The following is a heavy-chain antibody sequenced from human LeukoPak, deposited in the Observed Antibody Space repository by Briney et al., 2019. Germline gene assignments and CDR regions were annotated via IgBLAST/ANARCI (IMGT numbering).Heavy chain of an antibody. Sequence: GSLRLSCAVSGFTFSTYSIHWVHQAPGKGLEWVTVISADGRIQYYSDSVKGRFTISRDNSLNTLHLQMNNLRAGDTAVYYCAREFGHDRWYFDYWGQGALVTVSS. J-gene: IGHJ4*02. CDR2: ISADGRIQ. CDR1: GFTFSTYS. CDR3: AREFGHDRWYFDY. V-gene: IGHV3-30*03. D-gene: IGHD5-12*01.